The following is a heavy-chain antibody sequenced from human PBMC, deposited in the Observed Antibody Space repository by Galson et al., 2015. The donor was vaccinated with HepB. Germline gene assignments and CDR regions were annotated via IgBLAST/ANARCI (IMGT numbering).Heavy chain of an antibody. CDR1: GGSISSHY. Sequence: ETLSLTCTVSGGSISSHYWTWIRQPAGQTMEWLGQIFTSGNPNYNPSFKGRVTMSADASKNQVFLKVNSVTAADTAVYYCARARPAGSSSRTYGMDVWGQGILVTVSS. J-gene: IGHJ6*02. D-gene: IGHD2-2*01. CDR3: ARARPAGSSSRTYGMDV. CDR2: IFTSGNP. V-gene: IGHV4-4*07.